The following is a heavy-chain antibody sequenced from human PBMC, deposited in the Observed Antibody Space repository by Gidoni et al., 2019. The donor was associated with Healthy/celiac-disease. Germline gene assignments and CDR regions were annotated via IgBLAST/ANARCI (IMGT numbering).Heavy chain of an antibody. V-gene: IGHV3-23*01. J-gene: IGHJ4*02. CDR1: GFTFSSYA. CDR2: ISGSGGST. CDR3: AKDLTDSGSYPGAFDY. D-gene: IGHD1-26*01. Sequence: EVQLLESGGGLVQPGGSLRLSCAAPGFTFSSYAMSWVRQAPGKGLEWVSAISGSGGSTYYADSVKGRFTISRDNSKNTLYLQMNSLRAEDTAVYYCAKDLTDSGSYPGAFDYWGQGTLVTVSS.